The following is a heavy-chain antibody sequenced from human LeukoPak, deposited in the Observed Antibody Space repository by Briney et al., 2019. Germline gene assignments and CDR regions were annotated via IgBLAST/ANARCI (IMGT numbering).Heavy chain of an antibody. CDR2: IYYSGNA. Sequence: SETLSLTCTVSGGSISSYYWSWIRQPPGKGLEWIGYIYYSGNANYNSSLESRVTISVDTSKNQFSLRLNSVTAADTAVYYCVRGRAWFDPWGQGTLVTVSS. D-gene: IGHD3-10*01. CDR1: GGSISSYY. V-gene: IGHV4-59*01. CDR3: VRGRAWFDP. J-gene: IGHJ5*02.